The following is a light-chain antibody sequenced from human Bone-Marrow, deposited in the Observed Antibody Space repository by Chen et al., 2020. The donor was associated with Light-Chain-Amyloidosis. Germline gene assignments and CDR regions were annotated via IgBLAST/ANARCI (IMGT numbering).Light chain of an antibody. J-gene: IGLJ2*01. CDR2: DVS. Sequence: QSALTQPASVSGSPGQSITISCTGTSSDVGAYNYVSWYQQHPGKAPKLMIYDVSNRPSGDPYRFSGCKAGNTASLTIAGLQAEDEADYHCRAYRSSSTLVVFGGGTKLTVL. CDR3: RAYRSSSTLVV. CDR1: SSDVGAYNY. V-gene: IGLV2-14*01.